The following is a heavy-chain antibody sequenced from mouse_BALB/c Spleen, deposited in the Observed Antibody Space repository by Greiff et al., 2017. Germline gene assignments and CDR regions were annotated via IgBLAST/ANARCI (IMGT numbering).Heavy chain of an antibody. V-gene: IGHV7-1*02. Sequence: EVKVVESGGGLVQPGGSLRLSCATSGFTFSDFYMEWVRQPPGKRLEWIAASRNKANDYTTEYSASVKGRFIVSRDTSQSILYLQMNALRAEDTAIYYCARDAYGNYGAYWGQGTLVTVSA. CDR2: SRNKANDYTT. J-gene: IGHJ3*01. CDR3: ARDAYGNYGAY. CDR1: GFTFSDFY. D-gene: IGHD2-10*02.